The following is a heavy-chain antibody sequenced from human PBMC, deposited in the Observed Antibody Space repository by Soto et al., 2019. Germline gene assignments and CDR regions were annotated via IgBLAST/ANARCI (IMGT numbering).Heavy chain of an antibody. CDR3: ARVGVPIFGKGWDV. J-gene: IGHJ6*02. Sequence: GGSLRLSCAASGFTFSSYDMHWVRQATGKGLEWVSAIGTAGDTYYPGSVKGRFTISRENAKNSLYLQMNSLRAEDTAVYYCARVGVPIFGKGWDVWAQGPTVTVSS. CDR1: GFTFSSYD. V-gene: IGHV3-13*01. CDR2: IGTAGDT. D-gene: IGHD3-3*01.